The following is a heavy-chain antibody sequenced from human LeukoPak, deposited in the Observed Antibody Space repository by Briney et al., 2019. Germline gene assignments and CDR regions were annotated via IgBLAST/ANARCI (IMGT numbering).Heavy chain of an antibody. D-gene: IGHD2-2*01. CDR3: ARRLTQYDCFDP. J-gene: IGHJ5*02. CDR2: TYYRSTWYN. V-gene: IGHV6-1*01. Sequence: SQTLSLTCAISGDSVSSNSVTWNWIRQSPSRGLEWLGRTYYRSTWYNDYAVSVRGRITVNPDTSKSQFSLHLNSVTPEDTAVYYCARRLTQYDCFDPWGQGILVTVSS. CDR1: GDSVSSNSVT.